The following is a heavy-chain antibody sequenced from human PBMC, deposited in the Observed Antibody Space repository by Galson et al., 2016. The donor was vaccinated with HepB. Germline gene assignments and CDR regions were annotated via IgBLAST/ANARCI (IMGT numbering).Heavy chain of an antibody. J-gene: IGHJ4*02. Sequence: ETLSLTCAVYGGSFGDYYYWSWIRQAPGKGLEWIGEINHSATTNYSPSLKSRVTLSVDTAKSQFSLQLTSVTAADAAFYYCARGDCSNGVCYFDYWGQGLLVAVSS. CDR3: ARGDCSNGVCYFDY. D-gene: IGHD4-11*01. CDR2: INHSATT. CDR1: GGSFGDYYY. V-gene: IGHV4-34*01.